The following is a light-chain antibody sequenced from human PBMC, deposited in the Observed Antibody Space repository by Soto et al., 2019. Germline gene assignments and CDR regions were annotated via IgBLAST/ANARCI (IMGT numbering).Light chain of an antibody. J-gene: IGLJ3*02. CDR2: EVS. Sequence: QSVLTQPASVSASPGQSITISCTGTSSDIGGYIYVSWYQHHPGKAPRLMIYEVSSRPSGVSNRFSGSKSGNTASLTISGLQAEDEAQYYCSSYGGTNNWLFGGGTKLTVL. CDR1: SSDIGGYIY. V-gene: IGLV2-14*01. CDR3: SSYGGTNNWL.